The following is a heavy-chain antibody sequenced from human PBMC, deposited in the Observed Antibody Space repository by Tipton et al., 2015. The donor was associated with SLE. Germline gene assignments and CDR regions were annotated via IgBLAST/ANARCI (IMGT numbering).Heavy chain of an antibody. V-gene: IGHV4-31*03. D-gene: IGHD2-21*01. CDR3: ARDSCGGDCYGYYYMDV. J-gene: IGHJ6*03. CDR1: GGSISSGGYY. CDR2: IYYSGST. Sequence: TLSLTCTVSGGSISSGGYYWSWIRQHPGKGLEWIGYIYYSGSTYYNPSLKSRVTISVDTSKNQFSLKLSSVTAADTAVYYCARDSCGGDCYGYYYMDVWGQGTMVTVSS.